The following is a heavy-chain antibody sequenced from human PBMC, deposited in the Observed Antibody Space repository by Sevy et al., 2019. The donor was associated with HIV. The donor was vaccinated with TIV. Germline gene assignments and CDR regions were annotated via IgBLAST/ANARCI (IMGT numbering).Heavy chain of an antibody. CDR3: AREGCTKPHDY. CDR1: GFDFSIYS. J-gene: IGHJ4*02. V-gene: IGHV3-23*01. CDR2: LSFGCGKI. Sequence: GGSLRLSCAASGFDFSIYSMSWVRQAPGKGLAWVSTLSFGCGKINYADSVKGRFTISRDNSKSSVYLQMNNMRVEDTAVYYCAREGCTKPHDYWGQGTLVTVSS. D-gene: IGHD2-8*01.